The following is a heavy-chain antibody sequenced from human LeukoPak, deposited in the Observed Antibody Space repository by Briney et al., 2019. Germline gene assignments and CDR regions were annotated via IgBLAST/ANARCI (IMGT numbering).Heavy chain of an antibody. CDR3: ARGDPSLRWLVPAYAFDI. D-gene: IGHD4-23*01. CDR1: GFTFSSYW. CDR2: INSDGSST. V-gene: IGHV3-74*01. J-gene: IGHJ3*02. Sequence: PGGSLRLSCAASGFTFSSYWMHWVRQAPGKGLVWVSRINSDGSSTSYADFVKGRFTISRDNAKNTLYLQMNSLRAEDTAVYYCARGDPSLRWLVPAYAFDIWGQGTMVTVSS.